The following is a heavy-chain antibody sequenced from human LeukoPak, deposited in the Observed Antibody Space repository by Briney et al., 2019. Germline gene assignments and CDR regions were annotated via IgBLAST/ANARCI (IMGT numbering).Heavy chain of an antibody. CDR1: GYTFTGYY. J-gene: IGHJ6*02. Sequence: ASVKVSCKASGYTFTGYYMHWVRQAPGQGLEWMGWINPNSGGTNYAQKFQGRVTMTRDTSISTAYMELSRLRSDDTAVYYCAREDYGSGSYIDYYGMDVWGQGTTVTVSS. CDR3: AREDYGSGSYIDYYGMDV. V-gene: IGHV1-2*02. CDR2: INPNSGGT. D-gene: IGHD3-10*01.